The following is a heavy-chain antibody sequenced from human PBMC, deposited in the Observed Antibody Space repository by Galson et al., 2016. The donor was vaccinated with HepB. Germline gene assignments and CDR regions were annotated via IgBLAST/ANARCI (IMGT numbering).Heavy chain of an antibody. CDR3: ARGLPPDQQLVPSGNY. V-gene: IGHV3-53*01. J-gene: IGHJ4*02. D-gene: IGHD6-13*01. Sequence: GKGLDWVSIIYGGGSTYYADSVKGRFTISRDNSKNTVYLQMNSLRAEDTAVYYCARGLPPDQQLVPSGNYWGQGTLVTVSS. CDR2: IYGGGST.